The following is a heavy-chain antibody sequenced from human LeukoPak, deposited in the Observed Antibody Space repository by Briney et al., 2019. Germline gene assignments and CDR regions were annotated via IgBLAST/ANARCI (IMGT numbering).Heavy chain of an antibody. V-gene: IGHV4-34*01. J-gene: IGHJ6*02. Sequence: GSLRLSCAASGFTFSSCSMSWVRQPPGKGLEWIGEINHSGSTNYNPSLKSRVTISVDTSKNQFSLKLSSVTAADTAVYYCARGAAITHGSFYYYGMDVWGQGTTVTVSS. CDR1: GFTFSSCS. D-gene: IGHD5-18*01. CDR2: INHSGST. CDR3: ARGAAITHGSFYYYGMDV.